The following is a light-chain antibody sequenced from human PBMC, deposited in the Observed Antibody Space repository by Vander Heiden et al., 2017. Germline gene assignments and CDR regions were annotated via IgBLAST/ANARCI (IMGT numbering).Light chain of an antibody. CDR2: EVS. Sequence: SALKHPASVARSPGQSNTISCPGTSSDVGGYHYVSWYQQHPGKAPKLRMYEVSNRPSGVSNRFSGSKSGNTASLIISWLQAEDEADYYCSSYTSSSTRVVFGGGTKLTVL. CDR1: SSDVGGYHY. CDR3: SSYTSSSTRVV. V-gene: IGLV2-14*01. J-gene: IGLJ2*01.